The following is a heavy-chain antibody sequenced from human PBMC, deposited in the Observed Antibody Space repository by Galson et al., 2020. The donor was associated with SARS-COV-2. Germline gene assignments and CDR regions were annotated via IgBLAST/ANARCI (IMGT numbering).Heavy chain of an antibody. D-gene: IGHD3-3*01. V-gene: IGHV4-61*02. CDR3: ARGNSPCVKIFGRVTRPCGMDV. CDR2: IYKSGNT. J-gene: IGHJ6*02. CDR1: GGSISSGNYY. Sequence: SETLSLTCTVSGGSISSGNYYWSWIRQPAGKGLEWIGRIYKSGNTNYNPSLWSQVTISVDTSKNQFSLKLRSVTAADTAVYYCARGNSPCVKIFGRVTRPCGMDVWGQGTAVTVSS.